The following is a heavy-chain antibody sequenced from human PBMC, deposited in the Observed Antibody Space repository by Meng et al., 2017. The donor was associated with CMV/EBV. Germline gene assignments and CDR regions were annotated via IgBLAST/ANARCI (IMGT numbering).Heavy chain of an antibody. CDR1: GFTFSNYA. CDR3: ASGGTRWFVPFGY. CDR2: IYNDGNSE. D-gene: IGHD3-10*01. Sequence: GESLKISCAASGFTFSNYAMSWIRQAPGKGLEWVSVIYNDGNSEYYADSVKGRFTISRDDSKNTLYLRMNSLRAEDTAVYYCASGGTRWFVPFGYWGLGTLVTVSS. V-gene: IGHV3-23*03. J-gene: IGHJ4*02.